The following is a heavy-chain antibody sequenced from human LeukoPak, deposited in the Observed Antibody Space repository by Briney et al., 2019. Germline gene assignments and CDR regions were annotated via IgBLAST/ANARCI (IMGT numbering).Heavy chain of an antibody. V-gene: IGHV4-61*02. J-gene: IGHJ4*02. CDR3: ARAQTYYYDSSGYYVLDY. CDR1: GGSISSGSYY. Sequence: SETLSLTCTVSGGSISSGSYYWTWIRQPAGKGLEWIGRIYTSGSTNYNPSLKSRVTISVDTSKNQFSLKLSSVTAADTAVYYCARAQTYYYDSSGYYVLDYWGQGTLVTVSS. D-gene: IGHD3-22*01. CDR2: IYTSGST.